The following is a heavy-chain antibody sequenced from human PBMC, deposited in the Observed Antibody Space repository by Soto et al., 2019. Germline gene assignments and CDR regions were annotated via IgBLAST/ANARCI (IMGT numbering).Heavy chain of an antibody. CDR1: GGSFSGYY. J-gene: IGHJ6*03. Sequence: PSETLSLTCAVYGGSFSGYYWSWIRQPPGKGLEWIGEINHSGSTNYNPSLKSRVTISVDTSKNQFSLKLSSVTAADTAVYYCARVIAARPNAYYYYYYMDVWGKGTTVTVSS. V-gene: IGHV4-34*01. CDR2: INHSGST. D-gene: IGHD6-6*01. CDR3: ARVIAARPNAYYYYYYMDV.